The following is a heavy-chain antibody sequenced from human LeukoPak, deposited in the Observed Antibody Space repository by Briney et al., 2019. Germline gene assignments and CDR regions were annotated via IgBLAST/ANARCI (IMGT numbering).Heavy chain of an antibody. CDR3: ARDYTDAFDI. CDR1: GCTFSSYA. CDR2: ISYDGSNK. J-gene: IGHJ3*02. D-gene: IGHD4-11*01. V-gene: IGHV3-30-3*01. Sequence: PGGSLRRSCAACGCTFSSYAMHWVRQALGKGLEWVAVISYDGSNKYYAGSVKGRFTISRDNSKNTLYLQMNSPRAEDTAVYYCARDYTDAFDIWGQGTMVTVSS.